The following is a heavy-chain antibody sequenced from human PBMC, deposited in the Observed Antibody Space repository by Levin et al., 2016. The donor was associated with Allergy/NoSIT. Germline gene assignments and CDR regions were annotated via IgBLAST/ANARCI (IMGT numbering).Heavy chain of an antibody. Sequence: WIRQPPGKGLEWVAVISYDGNNEYISDSVKGRFTISRDNSRNTLYLQMNSLKFEDSGVYYCARDGPYYDYWSGSLDDYFYYGGDVWGQGTTVTVSS. V-gene: IGHV3-30*04. CDR2: ISYDGNNE. J-gene: IGHJ6*02. CDR3: ARDGPYYDYWSGSLDDYFYYGGDV. D-gene: IGHD3-3*01.